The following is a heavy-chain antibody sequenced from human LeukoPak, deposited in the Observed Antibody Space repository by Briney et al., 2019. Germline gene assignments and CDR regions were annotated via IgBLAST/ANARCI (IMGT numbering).Heavy chain of an antibody. Sequence: PSQTLSLTCTVSGGSISSGSYYWSWIRQPAGKGLEWIGRIYTSGSTNYNPSLKSRVTISVDTSKNQFSLKLSSVTAADTAVYYCARVGGGSQQTEDPPYYYYMDVWGKGTTVTVSS. CDR1: GGSISSGSYY. J-gene: IGHJ6*03. V-gene: IGHV4-61*02. CDR3: ARVGGGSQQTEDPPYYYYMDV. CDR2: IYTSGST. D-gene: IGHD1-26*01.